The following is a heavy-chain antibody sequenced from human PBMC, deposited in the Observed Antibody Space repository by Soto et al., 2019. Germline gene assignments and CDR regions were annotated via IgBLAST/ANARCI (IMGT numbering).Heavy chain of an antibody. V-gene: IGHV3-23*01. Sequence: EVQLLESGGDLVQPGGSLRLSCAASGFTFNTYAMTWVRQAPGKGLEWVSTIGGSGDITYYADSVKGRFTISRDNSKNTMYLQMRSLTVEDTAIYYCARDRGVQWTSTTSLIDHWGQGTLATVSS. CDR2: IGGSGDIT. D-gene: IGHD1-1*01. J-gene: IGHJ4*02. CDR1: GFTFNTYA. CDR3: ARDRGVQWTSTTSLIDH.